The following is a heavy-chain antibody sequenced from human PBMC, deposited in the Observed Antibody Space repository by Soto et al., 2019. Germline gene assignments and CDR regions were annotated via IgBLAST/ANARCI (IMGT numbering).Heavy chain of an antibody. V-gene: IGHV1-18*01. D-gene: IGHD2-2*03. J-gene: IGHJ5*02. Sequence: QVQLVQSGAEVKKPGASVKVSCKASGYTFTSYGISWVRQAPGQGLEWMGWISAYNGNTNYAQKLQGRVTMTTDTSXXXDXXELRRLRSADTAVYYCARDGVGYCISTSCLNWFDPWGQGTLVTVSS. CDR3: ARDGVGYCISTSCLNWFDP. CDR2: ISAYNGNT. CDR1: GYTFTSYG.